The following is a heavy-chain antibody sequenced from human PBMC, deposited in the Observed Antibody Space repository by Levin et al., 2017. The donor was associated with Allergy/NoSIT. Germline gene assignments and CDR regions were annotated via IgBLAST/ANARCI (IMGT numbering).Heavy chain of an antibody. CDR2: ISPSSITI. CDR3: ARDQGLGELLASDY. D-gene: IGHD1-26*01. J-gene: IGHJ4*02. CDR1: GFKFSSYN. V-gene: IGHV3-48*01. Sequence: GESLKISCAASGFKFSSYNMNWVRQAPGKGLEWVSYISPSSITIYYADSVAGRFTVSRDNAKNSVYLRMNSLTAEDTAVYYCARDQGLGELLASDYWGQGTLVTGSS.